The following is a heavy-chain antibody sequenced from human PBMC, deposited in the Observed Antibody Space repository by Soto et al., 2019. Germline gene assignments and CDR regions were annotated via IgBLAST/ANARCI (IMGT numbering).Heavy chain of an antibody. Sequence: QVQLVQSGAEVKKPGSSVKVSCKASGGTFSSYAISWVRQAPRQGLEWMGGIIPIFGTANYAQKFQGRVTITADESTSTAYMELSSLRSEDTAVYYCARGGGYSYGPDVPGDFDPWGQGTLVTVSS. CDR3: ARGGGYSYGPDVPGDFDP. J-gene: IGHJ5*02. CDR1: GGTFSSYA. D-gene: IGHD5-18*01. V-gene: IGHV1-69*01. CDR2: IIPIFGTA.